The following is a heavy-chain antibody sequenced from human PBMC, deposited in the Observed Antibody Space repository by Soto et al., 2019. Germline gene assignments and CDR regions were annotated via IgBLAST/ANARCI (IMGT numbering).Heavy chain of an antibody. J-gene: IGHJ6*02. CDR1: GGSISSSSYY. CDR3: ARPAYYEILTGHGMDV. CDR2: IYYSGST. V-gene: IGHV4-39*01. D-gene: IGHD3-9*01. Sequence: SETLSLTCTVSGGSISSSSYYWGWIRQPPGKGLEWIGSIYYSGSTYYNPSLKSRVTISVDTSKNQFSLKLSSVTAADTAVYYCARPAYYEILTGHGMDVWGQGTTVT.